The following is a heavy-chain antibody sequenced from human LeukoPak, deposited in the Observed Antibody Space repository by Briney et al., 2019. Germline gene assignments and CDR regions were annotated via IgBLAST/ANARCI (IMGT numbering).Heavy chain of an antibody. CDR3: ARDWEYNWNDWFDP. CDR1: GFTFSSYW. J-gene: IGHJ5*02. Sequence: TGGSLRLSCAASGFTFSSYWMSWVRQAPGKGLEWVANIKQDGSEKYYVDSVKGRFTISRDNAKNSLYLQMNSLRAEDTAVYYCARDWEYNWNDWFDPWGQGTLVTVSS. D-gene: IGHD1-1*01. CDR2: IKQDGSEK. V-gene: IGHV3-7*03.